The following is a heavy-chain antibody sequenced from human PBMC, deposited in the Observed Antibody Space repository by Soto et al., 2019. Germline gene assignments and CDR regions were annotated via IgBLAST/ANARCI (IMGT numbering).Heavy chain of an antibody. J-gene: IGHJ5*02. D-gene: IGHD3-10*01. CDR1: GFTVTTSQ. Sequence: GGSLRLSCAASGFTVTTSQMNWVRQAPGKGLEWVSVVYSGGSTYYAASVKGRFTISRDTSKNTLFLQMNNLRVEDTAVYFCARLGPYGSDSYMFRHRRFEPWGQGTWVTVSS. CDR3: ARLGPYGSDSYMFRHRRFEP. V-gene: IGHV3-53*01. CDR2: VYSGGST.